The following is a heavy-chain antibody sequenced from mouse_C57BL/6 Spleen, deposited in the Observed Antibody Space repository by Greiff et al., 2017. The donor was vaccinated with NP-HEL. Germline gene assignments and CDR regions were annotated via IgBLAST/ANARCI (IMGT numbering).Heavy chain of an antibody. J-gene: IGHJ1*03. D-gene: IGHD1-1*01. CDR3: ASGSNYWYFDV. CDR2: ISYDGSN. CDR1: GYSITSGYY. Sequence: EVQRVESGPGLVKPSQSLSLTCSVTGYSITSGYYWNWIRQFPGNKLEWMGYISYDGSNNYNPSLKNRISITRDTSKNQFFLKLNSVTTEDTATYYCASGSNYWYFDVWGTGTTVTVSS. V-gene: IGHV3-6*01.